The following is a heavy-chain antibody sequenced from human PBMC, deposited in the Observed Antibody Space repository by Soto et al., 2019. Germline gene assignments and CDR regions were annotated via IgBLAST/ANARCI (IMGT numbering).Heavy chain of an antibody. CDR3: ARAGSYGSGSYYYYYYYGMDV. Sequence: SVKVSCKASGGTFSSYAISWVRQAPGQGLEWMGGIIPIFGTANYAQKFQGRVTITADKSTSTAYMELSSLRSEDTAVYYCARAGSYGSGSYYYYYYYGMDVWGQGTTVTV. CDR2: IIPIFGTA. CDR1: GGTFSSYA. D-gene: IGHD3-10*01. V-gene: IGHV1-69*06. J-gene: IGHJ6*02.